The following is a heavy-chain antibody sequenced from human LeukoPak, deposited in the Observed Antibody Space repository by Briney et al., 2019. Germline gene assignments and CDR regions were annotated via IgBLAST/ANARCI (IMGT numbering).Heavy chain of an antibody. J-gene: IGHJ4*01. Sequence: GSLRLSCAASGFGFSNFWMHWVRQAPGKGLVWVSRIKPDGTTSVYADYVKGRFTISSDNLKNTLYLQMRSLRAEDTAFYFCAREAVPSLYASSSPDYWGQGTPVTVSS. D-gene: IGHD6-6*01. CDR1: GFGFSNFW. V-gene: IGHV3-74*01. CDR3: AREAVPSLYASSSPDY. CDR2: IKPDGTTS.